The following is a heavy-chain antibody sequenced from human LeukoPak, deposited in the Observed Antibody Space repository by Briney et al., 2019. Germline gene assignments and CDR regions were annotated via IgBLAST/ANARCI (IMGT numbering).Heavy chain of an antibody. CDR2: IYYSGST. J-gene: IGHJ3*02. D-gene: IGHD1-26*01. CDR1: GGSLSSHY. V-gene: IGHV4-59*11. Sequence: SETQSLTCTVSGGSLSSHYWSWIRQPPGKGLEWIGYIYYSGSTNYNPSLKSRVTISVDTSKNQFSLKLSSVTAADTAVYYCARATNRWELLRGAFDIWGQGTMVTVSS. CDR3: ARATNRWELLRGAFDI.